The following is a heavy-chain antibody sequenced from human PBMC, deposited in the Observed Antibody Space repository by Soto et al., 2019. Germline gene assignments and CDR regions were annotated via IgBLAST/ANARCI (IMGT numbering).Heavy chain of an antibody. CDR2: IIPIFGTA. V-gene: IGHV1-69*13. Sequence: SVKVSCKASGGTFSSYAISWVRQAPGQGLEWMGGIIPIFGTANYAQKFRGRVTITADESTSTAYMELSSLRSEDTAVYYCARVITLWFGELLLGYYGMDVWGQGTTVTVSS. CDR1: GGTFSSYA. CDR3: ARVITLWFGELLLGYYGMDV. D-gene: IGHD3-10*01. J-gene: IGHJ6*02.